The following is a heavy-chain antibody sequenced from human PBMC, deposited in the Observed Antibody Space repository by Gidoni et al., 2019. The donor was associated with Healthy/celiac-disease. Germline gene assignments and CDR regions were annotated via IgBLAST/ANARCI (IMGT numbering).Heavy chain of an antibody. J-gene: IGHJ3*02. V-gene: IGHV4-34*01. CDR1: GGSFSGYY. CDR2: INHSGST. Sequence: QVQLQQWGAGLLKPSATLSLPCAVYGGSFSGYYWSWIRQPPGKGLEWIGEINHSGSTNYNPSLKSRVTISVDTSKNQFSLKLSSVTAADTAVYYCARGRLVGATDAFDIWGQGTMVTVSS. D-gene: IGHD1-26*01. CDR3: ARGRLVGATDAFDI.